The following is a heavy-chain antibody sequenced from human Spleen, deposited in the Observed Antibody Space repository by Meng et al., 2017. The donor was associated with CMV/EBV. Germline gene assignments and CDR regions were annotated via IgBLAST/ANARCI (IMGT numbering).Heavy chain of an antibody. CDR3: ARKTGATDDSYYYGMDV. CDR2: INWNGDTT. CDR1: GFTFSDYY. D-gene: IGHD1-26*01. J-gene: IGHJ6*02. V-gene: IGHV3-20*04. Sequence: GESLKISCAASGFTFSDYYMSWIRQAPGKGLEWVATINWNGDTTAYADSVKGRFTISRDNAKNSLSLQMNSLRADDTALYYCARKTGATDDSYYYGMDVWGRGTTVTVSS.